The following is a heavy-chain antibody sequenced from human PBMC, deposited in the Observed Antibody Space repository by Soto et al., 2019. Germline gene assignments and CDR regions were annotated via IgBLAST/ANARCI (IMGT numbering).Heavy chain of an antibody. V-gene: IGHV4-31*03. CDR3: ARDSEDYGAEADAFDI. Sequence: SETLSLTCTVSGGSISSGGYYWSWIRQHPGKGLEWIGYIYYSGSTYYNPSLKSRVTISVDTSKNQFSLKLSSVTAADTAVYYCARDSEDYGAEADAFDIWGQGTMVTVSS. CDR2: IYYSGST. CDR1: GGSISSGGYY. J-gene: IGHJ3*02. D-gene: IGHD3-16*01.